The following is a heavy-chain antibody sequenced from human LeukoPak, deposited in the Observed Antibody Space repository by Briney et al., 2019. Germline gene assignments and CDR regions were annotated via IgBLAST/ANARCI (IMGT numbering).Heavy chain of an antibody. CDR3: AKGEMATSN. CDR2: FSTTNFYI. Sequence: GGSLRLSCAASGFTFSTYSMNWVRQAPGQGLEWVASFSTTNFYIYYADSVQGRFTISRDNAKNSLYLEMNSLRADDTAVYYCAKGEMATSNWGQGTLVTVSS. V-gene: IGHV3-21*01. CDR1: GFTFSTYS. J-gene: IGHJ4*02. D-gene: IGHD5-24*01.